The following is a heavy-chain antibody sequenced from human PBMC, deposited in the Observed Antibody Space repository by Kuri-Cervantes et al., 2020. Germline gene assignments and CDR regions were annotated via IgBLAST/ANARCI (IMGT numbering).Heavy chain of an antibody. V-gene: IGHV3-30-3*01. CDR1: GFTFSSYA. Sequence: GESLKISCAASGFTFSSYAMHWVRQAPGKGLEWVAVISYDGSNKYYADSVKGRFPISRDNSKNTLYLQMNSLRAEDTAVYYCARDAGWLQSQYYFDYWGQGTLVTVSS. CDR3: ARDAGWLQSQYYFDY. D-gene: IGHD5-24*01. CDR2: ISYDGSNK. J-gene: IGHJ4*02.